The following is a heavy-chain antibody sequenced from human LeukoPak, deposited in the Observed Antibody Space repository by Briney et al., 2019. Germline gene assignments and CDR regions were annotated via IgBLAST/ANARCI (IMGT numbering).Heavy chain of an antibody. J-gene: IGHJ6*02. V-gene: IGHV3-33*01. CDR2: IWYDGSNK. D-gene: IGHD6-19*01. Sequence: PGRSLRLSCAASGFTFSSYGMHWVRQAPGKGLEWVAVIWYDGSNKYYADSVKGRFTISRDNSKNTLYLQMNSLRAEDTAVYYCARETAVAGTVQVYYYYYGMDVWGQGTTVTVSS. CDR3: ARETAVAGTVQVYYYYYGMDV. CDR1: GFTFSSYG.